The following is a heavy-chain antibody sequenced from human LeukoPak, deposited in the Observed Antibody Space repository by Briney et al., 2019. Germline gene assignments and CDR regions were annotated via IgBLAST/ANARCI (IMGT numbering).Heavy chain of an antibody. CDR2: ITSSSSYI. D-gene: IGHD6-13*01. Sequence: GGSLRLSCAASGFIFSPYSMHWVRQAPGRGLEWVSSITSSSSYIYYADSVKGRFTISRDNAKNSLYLQMNSLRVEDTAVYYCAKDYTSSWYRIDYWGQGTLVTVSS. J-gene: IGHJ4*02. CDR3: AKDYTSSWYRIDY. V-gene: IGHV3-21*01. CDR1: GFIFSPYS.